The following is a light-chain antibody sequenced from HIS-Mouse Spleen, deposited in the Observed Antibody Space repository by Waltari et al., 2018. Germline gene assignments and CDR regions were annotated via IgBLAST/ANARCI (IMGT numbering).Light chain of an antibody. Sequence: QSALTQPASVSGSPGQPITIPCTGTSSDVGGYNYVPWYQQHPGKAPKLMIYDVSNRPSGVSNRFSGSKSGNTASLTISGLQAEDEADYYCSSYTSSSTLVFGGGTKLTVL. CDR2: DVS. V-gene: IGLV2-14*03. J-gene: IGLJ2*01. CDR3: SSYTSSSTLV. CDR1: SSDVGGYNY.